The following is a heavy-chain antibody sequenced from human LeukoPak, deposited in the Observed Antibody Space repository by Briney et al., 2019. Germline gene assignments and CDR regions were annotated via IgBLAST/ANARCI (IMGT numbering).Heavy chain of an antibody. CDR2: ISPYSGST. Sequence: GASVKVSCRASGYTFRSYGISWVRQAPGQGLEWMGWISPYSGSTNYPQKFQGRVTVTTDTSTSTAYMELRSLRSDDTAVHFCARALREYSSSWFSDFWGQGTLATVSS. CDR3: ARALREYSSSWFSDF. J-gene: IGHJ4*02. V-gene: IGHV1-18*01. CDR1: GYTFRSYG. D-gene: IGHD6-13*01.